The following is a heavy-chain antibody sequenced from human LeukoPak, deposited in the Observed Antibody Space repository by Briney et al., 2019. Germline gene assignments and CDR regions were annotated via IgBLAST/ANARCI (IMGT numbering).Heavy chain of an antibody. V-gene: IGHV3-30*02. CDR2: IRYEGSDR. Sequence: PGGSLRLSCAASGFSFITYGIHWVRQSPGKGLEGVAFIRYEGSDRFYGDSVRARFTISRDNSKNTEYLHINSLRAEDTAVYYCAKDRSMTTVTPFDNWGKGTLVA. D-gene: IGHD4-17*01. CDR1: GFSFITYG. CDR3: AKDRSMTTVTPFDN. J-gene: IGHJ4*02.